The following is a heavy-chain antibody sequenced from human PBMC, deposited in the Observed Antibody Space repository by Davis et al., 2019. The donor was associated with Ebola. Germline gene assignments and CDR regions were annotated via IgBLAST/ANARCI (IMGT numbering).Heavy chain of an antibody. J-gene: IGHJ4*02. V-gene: IGHV3-48*02. CDR3: ARHDDY. CDR2: IGSSSSIL. Sequence: GESLKISCAASGFTFCGYSMNWVRQAPGKGLAWVSYIGSSSSILYYADSVKGRFTISRDNAKNSLYLQMNSLRDEDTAVYYCARHDDYWGQGTLVTVSS. CDR1: GFTFCGYS.